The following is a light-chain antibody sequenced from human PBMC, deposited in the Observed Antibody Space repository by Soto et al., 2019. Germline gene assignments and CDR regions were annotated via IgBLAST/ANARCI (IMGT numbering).Light chain of an antibody. Sequence: EIVLTQSPGTLSSSPGERATLSCRASQSVSSTYLAWYQQKPGQAPRLLIYEASNRATGIPARFSGSGSGADFTLTISSLEPEDFALYYCQQHINWPLTFGGGTKVDIK. CDR1: QSVSSTY. J-gene: IGKJ4*01. V-gene: IGKV3-11*01. CDR2: EAS. CDR3: QQHINWPLT.